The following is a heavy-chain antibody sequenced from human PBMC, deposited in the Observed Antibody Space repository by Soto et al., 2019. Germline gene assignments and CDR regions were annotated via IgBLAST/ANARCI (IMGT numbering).Heavy chain of an antibody. CDR1: GYTFTSYA. CDR2: INAGNGNT. V-gene: IGHV1-3*05. J-gene: IGHJ4*02. CDR3: ARTPGGSSSFVDY. Sequence: QVQLVQSGAEEKKPGASVKVSCTASGYTFTSYAMHWVRQAPGQRLEWMGWINAGNGNTKYSQKFQGRVTITRDTSASTAYMELSSLRSEDTAVYYWARTPGGSSSFVDYWGQGTLVTVSS. D-gene: IGHD6-6*01.